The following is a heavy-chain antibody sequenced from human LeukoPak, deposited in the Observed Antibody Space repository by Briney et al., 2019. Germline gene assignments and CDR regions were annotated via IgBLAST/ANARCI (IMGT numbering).Heavy chain of an antibody. V-gene: IGHV3-33*01. J-gene: IGHJ4*02. D-gene: IGHD3-3*01. CDR3: ARGYYDFWSGYREHFDY. Sequence: PGGSLRLSCAASGFTFSSYGMHWVRQAPGKGLEWVAVIWYDGSNKYYADSVKGRFTISRDNSKNTLYLQMNSLRAEDTAVYYCARGYYDFWSGYREHFDYWGQGTLVTVSS. CDR1: GFTFSSYG. CDR2: IWYDGSNK.